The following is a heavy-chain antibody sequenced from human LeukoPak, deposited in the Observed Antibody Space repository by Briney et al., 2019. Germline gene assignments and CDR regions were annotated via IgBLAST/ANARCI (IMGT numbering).Heavy chain of an antibody. V-gene: IGHV1-46*01. CDR1: GYTFTSYY. D-gene: IGHD5-18*01. CDR3: ARGLQLWPDYYYYYMDV. J-gene: IGHJ6*03. CDR2: INPSGGST. Sequence: ASVKVSCKASGYTFTSYYMHWVRQAPGQGLERMGIINPSGGSTSYAQKFQGRVTMTRDTSTSTVYMELRSLRSEDTAVYYCARGLQLWPDYYYYYMDVWGKGTTVTVSS.